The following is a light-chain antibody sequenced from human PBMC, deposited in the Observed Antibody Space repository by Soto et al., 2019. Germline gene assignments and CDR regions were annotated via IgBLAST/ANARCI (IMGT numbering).Light chain of an antibody. CDR2: GVS. Sequence: QSALTQPASVSGSPGQSITISCTGTSSDVGGYNYVSWYQQHPGKAPKLMISGVSNRPSGVSNRFSGSKSGNTASLTISGLQTEDEADYYCISYTTSATHVFGPGTKVTV. V-gene: IGLV2-14*01. CDR1: SSDVGGYNY. CDR3: ISYTTSATHV. J-gene: IGLJ1*01.